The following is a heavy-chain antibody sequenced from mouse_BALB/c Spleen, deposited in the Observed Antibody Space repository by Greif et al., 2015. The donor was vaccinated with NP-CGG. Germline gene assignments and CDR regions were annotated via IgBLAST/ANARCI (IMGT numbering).Heavy chain of an antibody. V-gene: IGHV7-3*02. D-gene: IGHD2-14*01. Sequence: DVKAVESGGGLVQPGGSLTLSCATSGFTLTDYYMSWVLQPPGKALEWLGFIRNKANGYTPEYSASVKGRFTISRDNSRSILYLQMKTLKAEDSAAYYSEKNKYYYRCLIAYWDQGTLVTVSA. J-gene: IGHJ3*01. CDR2: IRNKANGYTP. CDR3: EKNKYYYRCLIAY. CDR1: GFTLTDYY.